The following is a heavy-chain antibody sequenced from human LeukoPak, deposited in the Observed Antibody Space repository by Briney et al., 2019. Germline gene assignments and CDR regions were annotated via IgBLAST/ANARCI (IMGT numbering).Heavy chain of an antibody. V-gene: IGHV3-11*04. Sequence: GGSLRLSCAASGFAFSDYYMSWIRQAPGKGLEWVSYISSSGSTIYYADSVKGRFTISRDNAKNSLVLQMNSLRVEDTAVYYCARDWRASPRNDYWGQGTLVTVPS. CDR1: GFAFSDYY. CDR3: ARDWRASPRNDY. CDR2: ISSSGSTI. J-gene: IGHJ4*02.